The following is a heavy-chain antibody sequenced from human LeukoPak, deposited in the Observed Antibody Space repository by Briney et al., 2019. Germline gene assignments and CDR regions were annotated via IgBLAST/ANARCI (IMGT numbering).Heavy chain of an antibody. CDR3: AREQVVITPFDY. CDR2: ISGSGGST. D-gene: IGHD3-22*01. Sequence: PGGSLRLSCAASGLTFSSYAVSWVRQAPAKGLEWVSAISGSGGSTYYADSVKGRFTISRDNAKNTLYLQMNSLRAEDTAVYYCAREQVVITPFDYWGEGTLVTVAS. V-gene: IGHV3-23*01. J-gene: IGHJ4*02. CDR1: GLTFSSYA.